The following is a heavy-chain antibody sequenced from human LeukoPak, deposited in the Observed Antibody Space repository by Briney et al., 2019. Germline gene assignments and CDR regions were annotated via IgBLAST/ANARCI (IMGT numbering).Heavy chain of an antibody. J-gene: IGHJ4*02. Sequence: SETLSLTCTVPGGSISSYFWSWIRQPPGKGLEWIGYMYYSGSTKYNPSLKSRVTISVNTSKNQFSLKMSSVTAADTAIYYCARDYYGSGSQDIWGQRTLVTVSS. D-gene: IGHD3-10*01. CDR2: MYYSGST. CDR3: ARDYYGSGSQDI. V-gene: IGHV4-59*01. CDR1: GGSISSYF.